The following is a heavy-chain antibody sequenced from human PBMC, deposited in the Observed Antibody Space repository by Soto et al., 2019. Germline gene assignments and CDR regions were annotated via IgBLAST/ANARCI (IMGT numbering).Heavy chain of an antibody. CDR2: IYSGGST. CDR3: ARAEGTYTWSSEFDY. V-gene: IGHV4-61*01. J-gene: IGHJ4*02. CDR1: GGFVNSDTHS. Sequence: SETLSLTCTVSGGFVNSDTHSWSWIRQTPGKRLEWIGFIYSGGSTKNPSLRSRVTMSVDTSKNQFSLKLRSVIVADTAVYYCARAEGTYTWSSEFDYWGQGTLVTVSS. D-gene: IGHD3-16*01.